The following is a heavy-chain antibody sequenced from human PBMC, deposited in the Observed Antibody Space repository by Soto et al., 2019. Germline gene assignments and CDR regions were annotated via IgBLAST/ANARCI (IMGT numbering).Heavy chain of an antibody. CDR2: ISYDGSNK. D-gene: IGHD5-12*01. CDR1: GFTFSSYG. CDR3: AKLYSGYDCEGDY. Sequence: QVQLVESGGGVVQPGRSLRLSCAASGFTFSSYGMHWVRQAPGKGLEWVAVISYDGSNKYYADSVKGRFTISRDNSKNTLYLQMNSLRAEDTAVYYCAKLYSGYDCEGDYWGQGTLVTVSS. V-gene: IGHV3-30*18. J-gene: IGHJ4*02.